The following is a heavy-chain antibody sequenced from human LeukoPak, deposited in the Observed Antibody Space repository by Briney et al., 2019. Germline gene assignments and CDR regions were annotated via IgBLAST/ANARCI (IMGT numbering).Heavy chain of an antibody. D-gene: IGHD3-10*01. CDR3: AKDRCEWEVRGVIITSRFCLFDY. V-gene: IGHV4-59*01. J-gene: IGHJ4*02. CDR2: VYYSGST. Sequence: SETLSLTCTVSGGSISSYYWSWIRQPPGKGLEWIGYVYYSGSTNYNPSLKSRVTISVDTSKIQFSLKLSSVTAADTAVYYCAKDRCEWEVRGVIITSRFCLFDYWGQGTLVTVSS. CDR1: GGSISSYY.